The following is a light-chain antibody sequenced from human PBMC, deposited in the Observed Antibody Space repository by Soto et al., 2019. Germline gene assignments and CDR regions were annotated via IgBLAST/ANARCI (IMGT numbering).Light chain of an antibody. CDR3: QQRSNWPRT. J-gene: IGKJ1*01. V-gene: IGKV3-11*01. CDR2: DAS. Sequence: VMTQSPATLSVSPGERATLSCRASQSVSSNLAWYQQKPGQAPRLLIYDASNRATGIPARFSGSGSGTGFTLTISSLEPEDFAVYYCQQRSNWPRTFGQGTKVDIK. CDR1: QSVSSN.